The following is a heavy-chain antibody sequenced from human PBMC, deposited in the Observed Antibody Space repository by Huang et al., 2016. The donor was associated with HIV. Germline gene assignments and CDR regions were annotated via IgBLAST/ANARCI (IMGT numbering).Heavy chain of an antibody. V-gene: IGHV4-39*01. J-gene: IGHJ6*03. Sequence: QLLLQESGPGLVKPSEALALTCAVSGGSIRSSDYHWGWIRQPPGKGLEWIGSIYYKGSTHYRPSRKSRVTIAVDTSKNLFFLNLTSMTAADTAVYYCARHREGPVAYYSGWGSHLNYMDVWGRGRTVVVSS. D-gene: IGHD3-10*01. CDR3: ARHREGPVAYYSGWGSHLNYMDV. CDR1: GGSIRSSDYH. CDR2: IYYKGST.